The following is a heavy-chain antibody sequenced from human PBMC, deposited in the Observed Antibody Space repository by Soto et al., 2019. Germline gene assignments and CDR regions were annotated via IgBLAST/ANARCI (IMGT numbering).Heavy chain of an antibody. CDR3: AKVLDSSGYYNWFDP. Sequence: HPGGSLRLSCAASGFTFSSYAMSWVRQAPGKGLEWVSAISGSGGSTYYADSVKGRFTISRDNSKNTLYLQMNSLRAEDTAVYYCAKVLDSSGYYNWFDPWGQGTLVTVSS. CDR1: GFTFSSYA. D-gene: IGHD3-22*01. V-gene: IGHV3-23*01. CDR2: ISGSGGST. J-gene: IGHJ5*02.